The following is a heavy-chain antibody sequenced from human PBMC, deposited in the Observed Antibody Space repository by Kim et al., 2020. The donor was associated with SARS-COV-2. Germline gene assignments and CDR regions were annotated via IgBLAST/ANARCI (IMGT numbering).Heavy chain of an antibody. J-gene: IGHJ4*02. CDR2: IRSSGDIT. CDR1: GFTFSSYA. CDR3: AKIRHPLGSRDVDY. Sequence: GGSLRLSCAASGFTFSSYAMSWVRQAPGKGLEWVSGIRSSGDITYFADSVKGRFTISRDNSKNTLYMQMNSLRAEDTAVYYCAKIRHPLGSRDVDYWGQGTLVTVSA. V-gene: IGHV3-23*01. D-gene: IGHD3-10*01.